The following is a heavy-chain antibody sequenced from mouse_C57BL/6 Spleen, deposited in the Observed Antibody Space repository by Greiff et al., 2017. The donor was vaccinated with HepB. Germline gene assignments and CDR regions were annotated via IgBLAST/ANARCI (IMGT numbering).Heavy chain of an antibody. CDR3: ARHRDYDDGFDY. CDR1: GFTFSSYG. CDR2: ISSGVSYT. D-gene: IGHD2-4*01. V-gene: IGHV5-6*02. J-gene: IGHJ2*01. Sequence: EVKLVESGGDLVKPGGSLKLSCAASGFTFSSYGMSWVRQTPDKRLEWVATISSGVSYTYYPDSVKGRFTISRDKAKNTLYLQMSSLKSEDTAMYYCARHRDYDDGFDYWGQGTTLTVSS.